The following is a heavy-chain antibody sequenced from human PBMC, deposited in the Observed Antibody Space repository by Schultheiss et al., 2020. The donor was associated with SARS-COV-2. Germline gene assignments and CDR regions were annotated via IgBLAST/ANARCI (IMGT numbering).Heavy chain of an antibody. CDR2: IYHSGST. J-gene: IGHJ4*02. D-gene: IGHD1-26*01. CDR3: ARVEPGEKWELLPDY. V-gene: IGHV4-38-2*01. Sequence: SETLSLTCAVYGGSFSGYYWGWIRQPPGKGLEWIGSIYHSGSTYYNPSLKSRVTISVDTSKNQFSLKLSSVTAADTAVYYCARVEPGEKWELLPDYWGQGTLVTVSS. CDR1: GGSFSGYY.